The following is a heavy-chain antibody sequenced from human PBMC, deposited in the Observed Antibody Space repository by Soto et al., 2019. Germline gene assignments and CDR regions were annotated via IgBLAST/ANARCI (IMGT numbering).Heavy chain of an antibody. D-gene: IGHD3-22*01. V-gene: IGHV3-23*01. CDR3: VRATYFSDSSGYTRCLDY. CDR2: ISVSGGST. CDR1: GFTFSSYA. J-gene: IGHJ4*02. Sequence: GGSLRLSCAASGFTFSSYAMSWVRQAPGKGLEWVSAISVSGGSTYYADSVKGRFTISRDNSKNSAYLQMNSLKTEDTAVYYCVRATYFSDSSGYTRCLDYWGQGTLVTVSS.